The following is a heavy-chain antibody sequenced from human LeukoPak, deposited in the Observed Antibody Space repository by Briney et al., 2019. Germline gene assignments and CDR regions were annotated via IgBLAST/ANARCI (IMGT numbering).Heavy chain of an antibody. Sequence: SQTLSLTCAISGDSVSSNSAAWNWIRHSPSRGLEWLGRTYYRSKWYNDYAVSVKSRITINPDTSKNQFSLQLNSVTPEDTAVYYCARDAWSSSGWYISSQPDDAFGIWGQGTMVTVSS. CDR3: ARDAWSSSGWYISSQPDDAFGI. CDR1: GDSVSSNSAA. V-gene: IGHV6-1*01. CDR2: TYYRSKWYN. D-gene: IGHD6-19*01. J-gene: IGHJ3*02.